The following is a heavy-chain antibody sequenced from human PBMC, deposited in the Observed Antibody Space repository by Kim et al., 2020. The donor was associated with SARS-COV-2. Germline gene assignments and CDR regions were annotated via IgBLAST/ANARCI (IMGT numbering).Heavy chain of an antibody. CDR2: ISGDGGST. CDR3: AKSSGLYSSSWYEKEYYYYYYGMDV. CDR1: GFTFDDYA. V-gene: IGHV3-43*02. D-gene: IGHD6-13*01. J-gene: IGHJ6*02. Sequence: GGSLRLSCAASGFTFDDYAMHWVRQAPGKGLEWVSLISGDGGSTYYADSVKGRFTISRDNSKNSLYLQMNSLRTEDTALYYCAKSSGLYSSSWYEKEYYYYYYGMDVWGQGTTVTVSS.